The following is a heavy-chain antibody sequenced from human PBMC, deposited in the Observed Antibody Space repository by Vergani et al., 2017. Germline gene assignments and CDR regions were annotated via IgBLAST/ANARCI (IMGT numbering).Heavy chain of an antibody. CDR2: MNPNSGNT. D-gene: IGHD2-2*02. CDR1: GYTFTSYD. Sequence: QVQLVQSGAEVKKPGASVKVSCKASGYTFTSYDINWVRQATGQGLEWMGWMNPNSGNTGYAQKFQGRVTMTRNTSISTAYMELSSLRSEDTAVYYCAGGRWGYCSSTGCDTSGFDPGGQGTLVTVSS. CDR3: AGGRWGYCSSTGCDTSGFDP. J-gene: IGHJ5*02. V-gene: IGHV1-8*01.